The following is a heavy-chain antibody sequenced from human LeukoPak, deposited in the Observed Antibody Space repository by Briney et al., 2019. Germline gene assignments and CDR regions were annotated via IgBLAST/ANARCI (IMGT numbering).Heavy chain of an antibody. CDR3: ARGRSSSWN. D-gene: IGHD6-13*01. V-gene: IGHV3-7*01. J-gene: IGHJ4*02. CDR1: GFTFSSYW. CDR2: IKQYGSEK. Sequence: GGSLRLSCAVXGFTFSSYWMSWVRQAPGKGLEWVANIKQYGSEKYYLDSVKGRFTISRDNAKNSLYLQMNSLRAEDTAVYYCARGRSSSWNWGQGTLVTVSS.